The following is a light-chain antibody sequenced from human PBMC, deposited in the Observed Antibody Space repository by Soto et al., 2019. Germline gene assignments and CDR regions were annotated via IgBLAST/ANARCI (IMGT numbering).Light chain of an antibody. CDR3: SSYTSSSTLGPNYV. V-gene: IGLV2-14*01. Sequence: QSALTQPASVSGSPGQSITISCTGTSSDVGGYNYVSWYQQHPGKAPKLMIYEVSNRPSGVSNRFSGSKSGNTAPLTISGLQAEDEADYYCSSYTSSSTLGPNYVFGTGTQLTVL. CDR1: SSDVGGYNY. CDR2: EVS. J-gene: IGLJ1*01.